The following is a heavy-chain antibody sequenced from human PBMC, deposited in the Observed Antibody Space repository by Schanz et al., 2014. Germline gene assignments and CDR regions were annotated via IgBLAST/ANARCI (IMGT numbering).Heavy chain of an antibody. D-gene: IGHD7-27*01. CDR2: TSNDGSFT. Sequence: EVRLVESGGGLVKPGGSLRLSCATSGFTFSRDSMNWVRQAPGKGLEWVSRTSNDGSFTTFADSVKGRFTISRDNAKNSLYLEMTSLRGEDTAVYYCARENLNWEAFDIWGQGTVVTVSS. V-gene: IGHV3-21*04. CDR3: ARENLNWEAFDI. J-gene: IGHJ3*02. CDR1: GFTFSRDS.